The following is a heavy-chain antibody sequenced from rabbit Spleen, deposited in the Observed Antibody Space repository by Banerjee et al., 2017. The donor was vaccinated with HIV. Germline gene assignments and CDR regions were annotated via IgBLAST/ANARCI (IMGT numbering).Heavy chain of an antibody. V-gene: IGHV1S45*01. CDR1: GFSFSSSYY. D-gene: IGHD1-1*01. Sequence: QEQLEESGGDLVKPEGSLTLTCTASGFSFSSSYYMYWVRQAPGKGLEWIGVIYAGKGSSDYATWVNGRFTISSDNAQTTVDLQMNSLTAADTATYFCVRDKASTSGDYGPWYFDLWGQGTLVTVS. CDR2: IYAGKGSS. J-gene: IGHJ4*01. CDR3: VRDKASTSGDYGPWYFDL.